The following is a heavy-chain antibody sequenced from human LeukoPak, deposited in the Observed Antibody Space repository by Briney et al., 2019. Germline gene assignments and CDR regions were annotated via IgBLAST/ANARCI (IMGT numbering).Heavy chain of an antibody. CDR1: GFSFSSYG. CDR2: ICYDGSSK. D-gene: IGHD5-12*01. J-gene: IGHJ4*02. Sequence: GRSLRLSCAASGFSFSSYGMHWVRQAPGKGLEWVAVICYDGSSKNYADSVKGRFTISSDNSKNTLYLQMNSLRVEDTAVYYCASHGGLWGQGTLVTVS. CDR3: ASHGGL. V-gene: IGHV3-33*01.